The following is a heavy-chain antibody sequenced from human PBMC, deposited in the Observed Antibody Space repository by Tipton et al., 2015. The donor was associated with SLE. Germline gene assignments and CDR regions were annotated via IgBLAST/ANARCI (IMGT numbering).Heavy chain of an antibody. CDR1: GGSISSYY. V-gene: IGHV4-59*01. D-gene: IGHD3-3*01. Sequence: TLSFTCTVSGGSISSYYWSWIRQPPGKGLEWIAYIHSSGRTNYNPSLKSRLTISVDTSKNQFSLKLSSVTAADTAVYYCARDFWSGYGSFDSWGQGTLVTVSP. CDR3: ARDFWSGYGSFDS. J-gene: IGHJ4*02. CDR2: IHSSGRT.